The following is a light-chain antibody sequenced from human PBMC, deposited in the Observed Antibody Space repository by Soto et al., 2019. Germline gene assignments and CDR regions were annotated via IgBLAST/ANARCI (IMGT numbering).Light chain of an antibody. Sequence: QSVLTQPPSVSAAPGQKVTISCSGSSSNVGSNYVSWYQQLPGTAPKLLIYDNNKRPSGIPDRCSGSKSGTSATLDITGLQTGDEADYYCATWDRSLSVYVLFGGGTKVTVL. CDR2: DNN. V-gene: IGLV1-51*01. CDR1: SSNVGSNY. J-gene: IGLJ2*01. CDR3: ATWDRSLSVYVL.